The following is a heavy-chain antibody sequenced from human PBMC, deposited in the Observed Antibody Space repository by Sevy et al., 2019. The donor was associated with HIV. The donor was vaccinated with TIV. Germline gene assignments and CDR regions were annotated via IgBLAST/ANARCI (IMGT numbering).Heavy chain of an antibody. V-gene: IGHV1-18*04. CDR1: GYTFTSYG. J-gene: IGHJ4*02. CDR2: ISAYNGHT. Sequence: ASVKVSCKASGYTFTSYGISWVRQAPGQGLEWMEWISAYNGHTNYAQKFQGRVTMTTDTSTSTAYMELRSLRSDDTAVYYCARHSLYRIGYCSGGSCLYDYWGQGTLVTVSS. D-gene: IGHD2-15*01. CDR3: ARHSLYRIGYCSGGSCLYDY.